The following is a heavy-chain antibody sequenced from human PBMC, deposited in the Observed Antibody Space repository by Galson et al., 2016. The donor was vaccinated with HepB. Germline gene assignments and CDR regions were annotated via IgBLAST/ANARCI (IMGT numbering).Heavy chain of an antibody. Sequence: SLRLSCAASGFTFSSYGMSWVRQAPGKGLEWVSAITGSGHTTNYADSVKGRFIISRDNSKNTLYLQMNSLGAEDTAGYYCAKALTGDQGWYFDRWGRGILVTVSS. CDR1: GFTFSSYG. CDR2: ITGSGHTT. D-gene: IGHD3-16*01. V-gene: IGHV3-23*01. J-gene: IGHJ2*01. CDR3: AKALTGDQGWYFDR.